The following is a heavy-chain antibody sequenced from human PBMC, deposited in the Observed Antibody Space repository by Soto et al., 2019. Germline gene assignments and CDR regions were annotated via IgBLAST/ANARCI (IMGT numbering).Heavy chain of an antibody. V-gene: IGHV3-30*18. CDR1: GFTFSSYG. CDR3: AKDLNYYGSGSYDFGY. D-gene: IGHD3-10*01. J-gene: IGHJ4*02. Sequence: QVQLVESGGGVVQPGRALRLSCAASGFTFSSYGMHWVRQAPGKGLEWVGVISYDGSNIYYAESVKGRFTISRDNSKNTLDLQMNSLRAEDTAVYYCAKDLNYYGSGSYDFGYGGQGTLVTVSS. CDR2: ISYDGSNI.